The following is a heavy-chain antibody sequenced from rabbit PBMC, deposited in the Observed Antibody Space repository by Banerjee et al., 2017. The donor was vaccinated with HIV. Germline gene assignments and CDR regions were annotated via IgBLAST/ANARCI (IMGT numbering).Heavy chain of an antibody. CDR3: ARDLAAVTGWNFNL. D-gene: IGHD7-1*01. J-gene: IGHJ4*01. V-gene: IGHV1S45*01. Sequence: QEQLVESGGGLVKPGGTLTLTCKASGIDFSNKYVMCWVRQAPGKGLEWIACINTSSGNTVYASWAKGRFTISRTSSTTVTLQMTSLTAADTATYFCARDLAAVTGWNFNLWGPGTLVTVS. CDR1: GIDFSNKYV. CDR2: INTSSGNT.